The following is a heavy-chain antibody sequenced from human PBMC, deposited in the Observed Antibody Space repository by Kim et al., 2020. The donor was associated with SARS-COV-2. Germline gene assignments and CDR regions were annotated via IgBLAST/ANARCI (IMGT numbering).Heavy chain of an antibody. Sequence: GGSLRLSCAASGFTFSNAWMSWVRQAPGKGLEWVGRIKSKTDGGTTDYAAPVKGRFTISRDDSKNTLYLQMNSLKTEDTAVYYCTTDLTHILYGMDVWGQGTTVTVSS. V-gene: IGHV3-15*01. J-gene: IGHJ6*02. CDR3: TTDLTHILYGMDV. CDR1: GFTFSNAW. D-gene: IGHD3-9*01. CDR2: IKSKTDGGTT.